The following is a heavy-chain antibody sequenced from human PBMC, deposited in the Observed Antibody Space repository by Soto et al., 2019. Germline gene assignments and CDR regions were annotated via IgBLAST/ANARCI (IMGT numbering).Heavy chain of an antibody. CDR2: INHSGST. D-gene: IGHD3-3*01. CDR1: GGSFSGYY. CDR3: ARGRPHFWSGKRYYYYYGMDV. J-gene: IGHJ6*02. Sequence: SETLSLTCAVYGGSFSGYYWSWIRQPPGKGLEWIGEINHSGSTNYNPSLKSRVTISVDTSKNQFSLKLSSVTAADTAVYYCARGRPHFWSGKRYYYYYGMDVWGQGTTVTVSS. V-gene: IGHV4-34*01.